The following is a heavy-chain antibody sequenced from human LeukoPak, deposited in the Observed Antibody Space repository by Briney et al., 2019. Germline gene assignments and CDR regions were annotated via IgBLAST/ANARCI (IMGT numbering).Heavy chain of an antibody. CDR2: IYTSGST. J-gene: IGHJ6*03. CDR3: ARSPWGVVPYYYYYYMDV. Sequence: PSETLSLTCTVSGVPISSGSYYWSWIRQPAGKGLEWIGRIYTSGSTNYNPSLKSRVTISVDTSKNQFSLKLSSVTAADTAVYYCARSPWGVVPYYYYYYMDVWGKGTTVTVSS. CDR1: GVPISSGSYY. V-gene: IGHV4-61*02. D-gene: IGHD3-3*01.